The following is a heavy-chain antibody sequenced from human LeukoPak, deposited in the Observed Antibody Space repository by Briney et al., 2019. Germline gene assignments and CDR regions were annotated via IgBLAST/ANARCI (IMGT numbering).Heavy chain of an antibody. CDR3: TTAPPYYYDSSGAFDY. D-gene: IGHD3-22*01. CDR2: IKSKTDGGTT. Sequence: GGSLRLSCAASGFTFSNAWMSWVRQAPGKGLEWVGRIKSKTDGGTTDYAAPVKGRFTTSRDDSKNTLYLQMNSMKTEDTAVYYCTTAPPYYYDSSGAFDYWGQGTLVTVSS. J-gene: IGHJ4*02. CDR1: GFTFSNAW. V-gene: IGHV3-15*01.